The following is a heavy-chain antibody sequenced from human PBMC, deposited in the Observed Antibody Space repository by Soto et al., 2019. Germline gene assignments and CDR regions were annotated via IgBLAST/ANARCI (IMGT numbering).Heavy chain of an antibody. CDR1: GFTFDDYA. D-gene: IGHD4-17*01. J-gene: IGHJ4*02. Sequence: GRSLRLSCAASGFTFDDYAMHWIRQAPGKGLEWVSGISWNSGSIGYADSVKGRFTISRDNAKNSLYLQMNSLRAEDTALYYCAKDYDYAILAPHFDYWGQGTLVTVSS. V-gene: IGHV3-9*01. CDR2: ISWNSGSI. CDR3: AKDYDYAILAPHFDY.